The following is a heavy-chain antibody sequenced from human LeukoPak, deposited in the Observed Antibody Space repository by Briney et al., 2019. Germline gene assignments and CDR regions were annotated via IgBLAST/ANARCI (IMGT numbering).Heavy chain of an antibody. CDR3: ARGRNIEMTTMSGGSDY. CDR2: INSKSGDT. J-gene: IGHJ4*02. Sequence: ASVKVSCKASGYAFRGYNIHWVRQAPGQGPEWMGWINSKSGDTNFGQKFQARVSMTRDTSISTAYMDLSDLRSDDTAVYYCARGRNIEMTTMSGGSDYWGQGTLVTVSS. CDR1: GYAFRGYN. V-gene: IGHV1-2*02. D-gene: IGHD5-24*01.